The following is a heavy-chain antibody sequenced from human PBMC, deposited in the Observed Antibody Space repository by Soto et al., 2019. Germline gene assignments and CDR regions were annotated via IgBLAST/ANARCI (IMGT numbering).Heavy chain of an antibody. CDR2: INHSGST. CDR1: GGSFSGYY. V-gene: IGHV4-34*01. CDR3: ASDYGDYGY. D-gene: IGHD4-17*01. J-gene: IGHJ4*02. Sequence: PSETLSLTCAVYGGSFSGYYWSWIRQPPGKGLEWIGEINHSGSTNYNPSLKSRVTISVDTSKNQFSLKLSSVTAADTAVYYCASDYGDYGYWGQGTLVTVSS.